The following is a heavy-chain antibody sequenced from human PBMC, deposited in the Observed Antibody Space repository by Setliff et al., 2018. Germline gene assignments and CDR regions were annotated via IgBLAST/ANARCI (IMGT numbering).Heavy chain of an antibody. J-gene: IGHJ4*02. CDR1: AYTFSGYY. V-gene: IGHV1-2*02. CDR2: INPNSGGT. CDR3: ARLFQGYDYYKKFDS. Sequence: ASVKVSCKTSAYTFSGYYIHWVRQAPGQGLEWMGWINPNSGGTKYSPKFQGRVAMTRDTSVTTAFLELSGLTYDDTAVYYCARLFQGYDYYKKFDSWGQGTLVTVSS. D-gene: IGHD3-10*01.